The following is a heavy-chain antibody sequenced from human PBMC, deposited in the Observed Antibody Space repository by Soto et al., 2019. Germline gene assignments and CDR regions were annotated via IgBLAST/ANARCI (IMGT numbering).Heavy chain of an antibody. CDR3: ASGSLTTVTTFDY. V-gene: IGHV3-48*02. CDR1: GFTFTSYS. J-gene: IGHJ4*02. Sequence: EVQLVESGGGLVQPGGSLRLSCAASGFTFTSYSMDWFRQAPGKGLEWVSYISSNSKTIYYADSVKGRFTISRDNAKNSLYLQMNSLRDEDAAVYYCASGSLTTVTTFDYWGQGSLVIVSS. D-gene: IGHD4-17*01. CDR2: ISSNSKTI.